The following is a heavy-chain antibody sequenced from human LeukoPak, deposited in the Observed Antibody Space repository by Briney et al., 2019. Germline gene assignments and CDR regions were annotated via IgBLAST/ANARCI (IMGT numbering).Heavy chain of an antibody. D-gene: IGHD3-10*01. CDR1: GGSISSSSYY. CDR3: ARVTYNDGWYTRAQFIGLDV. V-gene: IGHV4-39*02. CDR2: INHSGST. J-gene: IGHJ6*02. Sequence: SETLSLTCTVSGGSISSSSYYWGWIRQPPGKGLEWIGEINHSGSTNYRPSLESRVTISVDMSKSHFSLKLSSVTAADTAVYYCARVTYNDGWYTRAQFIGLDVWGPGTTVAVSS.